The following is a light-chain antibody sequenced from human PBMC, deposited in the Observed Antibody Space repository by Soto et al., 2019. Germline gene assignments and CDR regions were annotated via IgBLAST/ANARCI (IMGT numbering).Light chain of an antibody. J-gene: IGKJ1*01. CDR2: KAS. CDR1: QSISTW. CDR3: RHYNSHSET. V-gene: IGKV1-5*03. Sequence: DIQMTQSPPTLSASVGDRVTITCRASQSISTWLAWYQQKPGKAPKLLIYKASSLESGVPSRFSGSGSGTEFTLTISSLQPDDFATYYCRHYNSHSETFGQGTKVEIK.